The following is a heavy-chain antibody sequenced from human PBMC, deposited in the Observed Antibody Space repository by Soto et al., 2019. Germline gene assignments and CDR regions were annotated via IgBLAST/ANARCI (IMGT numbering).Heavy chain of an antibody. V-gene: IGHV3-11*01. CDR1: GFTFSDYY. J-gene: IGHJ5*02. CDR2: ISKSGSII. D-gene: IGHD3-16*01. CDR3: ARDLSPYSDYYDESTSETWFDP. Sequence: QVQLVASGGGLVQPGGSLRLSCAASGFTFSDYYMSWLRQPPGKGLEWVSYISKSGSIIHFADSVKGRFAISRDNAKNTIYRQMSILSAEDTALYYCARDLSPYSDYYDESTSETWFDPWGQGTLVTVSS.